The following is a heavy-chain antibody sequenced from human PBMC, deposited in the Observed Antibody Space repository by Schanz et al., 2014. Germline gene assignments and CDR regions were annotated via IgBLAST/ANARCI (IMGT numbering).Heavy chain of an antibody. CDR1: GYIFINSG. CDR3: ARYAADFYDILTEEDY. J-gene: IGHJ4*02. D-gene: IGHD3-9*01. CDR2: INTGSGDT. V-gene: IGHV1-18*01. Sequence: QIQLVQSGPEVKKPGATVKVSCKASGYIFINSGISWVRQAPGQGLEWMGWINTGSGDTKYSQNFQGRVTITRDTSASTAYMELSSLRSDDTAVYYCARYAADFYDILTEEDYWGQGTLVTVSS.